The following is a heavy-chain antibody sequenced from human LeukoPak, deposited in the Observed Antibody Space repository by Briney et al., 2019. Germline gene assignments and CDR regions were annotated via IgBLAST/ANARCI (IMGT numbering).Heavy chain of an antibody. CDR3: AKDLGGGGDFYGMDV. J-gene: IGHJ6*02. Sequence: GGSLRLSCEASGLTFSGDWMHWVRQVPGKGLVWVARIKSDGSSTNYADSVKGRFTISRDNSKNTLYLQMNSLRAEDTAVYYCAKDLGGGGDFYGMDVWGQGTTVTVSS. V-gene: IGHV3-74*01. D-gene: IGHD2-21*01. CDR2: IKSDGSST. CDR1: GLTFSGDW.